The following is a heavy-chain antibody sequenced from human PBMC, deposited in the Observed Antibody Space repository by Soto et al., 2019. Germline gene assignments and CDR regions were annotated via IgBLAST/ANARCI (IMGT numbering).Heavy chain of an antibody. D-gene: IGHD6-19*01. CDR2: IFQSGST. CDR3: ARGRGRYSSGWSWFDP. J-gene: IGHJ5*02. Sequence: SETLSLTCGVSGGTIRSPDRWTWVRQPPGKGLEWIGEIFQSGSTNYTPSLESRVTISVDKSKNQVSLTLTSVTAAGTAVYFCARGRGRYSSGWSWFDPWGQGILVTVSS. CDR1: GGTIRSPDR. V-gene: IGHV4-4*02.